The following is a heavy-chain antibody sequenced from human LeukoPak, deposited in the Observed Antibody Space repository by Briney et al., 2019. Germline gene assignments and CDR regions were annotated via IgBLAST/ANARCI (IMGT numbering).Heavy chain of an antibody. CDR2: IYNSGST. J-gene: IGHJ4*02. CDR1: GGSIGSGDFY. CDR3: ARGELLWDY. Sequence: SETLSLTCSVSGGSIGSGDFYWSWIRQPPGKGLEWIGYIYNSGSTFYNPSPKSRVTISVDTSKNQFSLKLNSVTAADTAVYYCARGELLWDYWGQGTLVTVSS. V-gene: IGHV4-30-4*01. D-gene: IGHD1-26*01.